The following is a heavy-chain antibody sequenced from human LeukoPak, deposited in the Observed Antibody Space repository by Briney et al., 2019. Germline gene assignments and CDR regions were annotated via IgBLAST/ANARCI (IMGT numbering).Heavy chain of an antibody. Sequence: GGALRLSCAASGFTFSSYAMSWVRQAPGKGLEWVSAISVSGGSTYYADSVKGRFTISRDNSKKTLYLQMNSLRAEDTAVYYCAKGRLGGSRGLDYWGQGTLVTVSS. V-gene: IGHV3-23*01. CDR1: GFTFSSYA. D-gene: IGHD3-10*01. CDR3: AKGRLGGSRGLDY. CDR2: ISVSGGST. J-gene: IGHJ4*02.